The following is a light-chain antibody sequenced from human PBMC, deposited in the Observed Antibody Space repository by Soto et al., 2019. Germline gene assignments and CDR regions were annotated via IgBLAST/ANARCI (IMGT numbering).Light chain of an antibody. Sequence: EIVLTQSPGTLSLSPGERATLHCRASQSVSSSYLAWYQQKPGLAPRLLIYGASSRATGIPDRFSGSGSGTDFTLTISRLEPEDFAVYYCQQYGSSRRTFGQGTKVDIK. CDR3: QQYGSSRRT. CDR1: QSVSSSY. J-gene: IGKJ1*01. CDR2: GAS. V-gene: IGKV3-20*01.